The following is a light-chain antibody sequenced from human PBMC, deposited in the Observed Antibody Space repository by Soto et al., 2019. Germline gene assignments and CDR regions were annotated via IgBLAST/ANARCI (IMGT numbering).Light chain of an antibody. V-gene: IGKV1-5*01. CDR3: QQYYTYSWT. J-gene: IGKJ1*01. CDR1: QSISTW. Sequence: IHMTQSPSTLSASVGDRVTITCRASQSISTWLAWYQQKPGKAPKLLIYDASSLESGVPSRFSGSGSGTEFTLTISSLQPDDFATYYCQQYYTYSWTFGQGTKVDIK. CDR2: DAS.